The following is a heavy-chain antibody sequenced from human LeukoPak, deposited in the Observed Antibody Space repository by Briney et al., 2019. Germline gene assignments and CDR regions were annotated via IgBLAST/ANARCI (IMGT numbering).Heavy chain of an antibody. D-gene: IGHD3-22*01. V-gene: IGHV3-33*01. CDR3: ARDRDSSGYVTVYYFDY. CDR1: GFTFSSYG. J-gene: IGHJ4*02. CDR2: IWYDGSNK. Sequence: PERSLRLSCAASGFTFSSYGMHWVHQAPGKGLEWAAVIWYDGSNKYYADSVKGRFTISRDNSKNTLYLQMNSLRAEDTAVYYCARDRDSSGYVTVYYFDYWGQGTLVSVSS.